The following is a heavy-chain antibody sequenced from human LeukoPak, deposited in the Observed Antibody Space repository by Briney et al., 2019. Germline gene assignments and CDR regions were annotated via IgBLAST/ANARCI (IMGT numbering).Heavy chain of an antibody. Sequence: GGSLRLSCVASGFDFEDYSMHWVRQVPGRGLEWVCLITWDGGTIYYADSVKGRFTISRDNNINSLYLQMDRLTIEDSGLYHCTSQLGGDRIDPWGQGTLVTVSS. CDR1: GFDFEDYS. V-gene: IGHV3-43*01. CDR2: ITWDGGTI. J-gene: IGHJ5*02. D-gene: IGHD1-1*01. CDR3: TSQLGGDRIDP.